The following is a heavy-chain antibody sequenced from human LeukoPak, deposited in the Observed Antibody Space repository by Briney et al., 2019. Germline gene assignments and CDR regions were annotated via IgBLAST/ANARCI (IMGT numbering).Heavy chain of an antibody. D-gene: IGHD3-10*01. Sequence: PSETLSLTCTVSGGSISSYYWSWIRQPPGKGLEWIGYIYYSGSTNYNPSLKSRVTITVDTSKNQFSLKLSSVTAADTAVYYCARGGSYFDYWGQGTLVTVSS. CDR3: ARGGSYFDY. J-gene: IGHJ4*02. CDR1: GGSISSYY. V-gene: IGHV4-59*01. CDR2: IYYSGST.